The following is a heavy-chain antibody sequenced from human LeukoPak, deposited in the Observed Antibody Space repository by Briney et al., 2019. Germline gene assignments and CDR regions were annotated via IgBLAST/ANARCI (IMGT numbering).Heavy chain of an antibody. CDR3: ARVLVGGTILGLFDY. Sequence: GGSLRLSCAASGFTFSSYAMSWVRQAPGKGLEWVSAISGSGGSTYYADSVRGRFTISRDNAKNTLYLQMNSLRAEDTAVYYCARVLVGGTILGLFDYWGQGTLVTVSS. D-gene: IGHD1-26*01. V-gene: IGHV3-23*01. J-gene: IGHJ4*02. CDR1: GFTFSSYA. CDR2: ISGSGGST.